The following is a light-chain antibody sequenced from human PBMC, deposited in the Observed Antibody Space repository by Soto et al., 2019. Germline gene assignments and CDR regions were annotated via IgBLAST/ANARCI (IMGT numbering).Light chain of an antibody. V-gene: IGKV1-17*03. CDR3: LQHNSYPYT. CDR1: QDISNY. Sequence: DIQMTQSPSAMSASVGDRVTITCRASQDISNYLAWFQQKPGKVPERLIYAASSLPSGVPSRFAGSGSGTEFTLTISALQPEDFATYYCLQHNSYPYTNGHGTKLEIK. J-gene: IGKJ2*01. CDR2: AAS.